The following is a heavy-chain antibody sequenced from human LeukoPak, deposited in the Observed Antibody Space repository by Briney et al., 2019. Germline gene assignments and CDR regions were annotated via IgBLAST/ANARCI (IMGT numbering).Heavy chain of an antibody. V-gene: IGHV4-59*01. CDR1: GGSISSYY. CDR3: ARGEGSGWYFDY. CDR2: IYYSGST. D-gene: IGHD6-19*01. Sequence: PSETLSLTCTVSGGSISSYYWSWIRQPPGKGLGWIGYIYYSGSTNYNPSLKSRVTISPDTSKNKFSLKLTSVTAADTAVYYCARGEGSGWYFDYWGQGTLVTVSS. J-gene: IGHJ4*02.